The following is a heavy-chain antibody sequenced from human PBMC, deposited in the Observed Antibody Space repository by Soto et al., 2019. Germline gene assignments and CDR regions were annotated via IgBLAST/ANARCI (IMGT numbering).Heavy chain of an antibody. V-gene: IGHV2-26*01. CDR1: GFSLSNARMG. Sequence: SGPTLVNPTETLTLACTVSGFSLSNARMGVSWIRQPPGKALEWLAHIFSNDEKSYSTSLKSRLTISKDTSKSQVVLTMTNMDPVDTATYYCARVYIVVVPAAMNYYYYMDVWGKGTTVTVSS. D-gene: IGHD2-2*01. CDR3: ARVYIVVVPAAMNYYYYMDV. CDR2: IFSNDEK. J-gene: IGHJ6*03.